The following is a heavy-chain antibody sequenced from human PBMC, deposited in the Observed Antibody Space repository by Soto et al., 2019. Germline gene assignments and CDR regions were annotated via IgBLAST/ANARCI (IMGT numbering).Heavy chain of an antibody. D-gene: IGHD1-26*01. V-gene: IGHV4-38-2*01. J-gene: IGHJ4*02. CDR2: IYHSGST. Sequence: LSETLSLTCAVSGYSISSGYYWGWIRQPPGKGLEWIGSIYHSGSTYYNPSLKSRVTISVDTSKNQFSLKLSSVTAADAAVYYCARGKWEFDYWGQGTLVTVSS. CDR3: ARGKWEFDY. CDR1: GYSISSGYY.